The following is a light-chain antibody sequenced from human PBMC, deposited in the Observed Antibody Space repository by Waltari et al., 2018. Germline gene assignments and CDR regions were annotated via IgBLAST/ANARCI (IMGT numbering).Light chain of an antibody. J-gene: IGLJ3*02. CDR3: ALYMGSGIWV. CDR2: SAN. V-gene: IGLV8-61*01. Sequence: QTVVTKEPSLSVSPGGTVTLTCALSSGSLSTTSYATWYQQTPGQAPRTLVYSANARSSGVPDRFSGSILGNTSALTITGAQADDESDYYCALYMGSGIWVFGGGTRLTVL. CDR1: SGSLSTTSY.